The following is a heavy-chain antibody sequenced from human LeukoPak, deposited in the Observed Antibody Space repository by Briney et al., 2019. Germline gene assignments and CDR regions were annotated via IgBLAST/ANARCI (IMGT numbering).Heavy chain of an antibody. J-gene: IGHJ4*02. CDR2: IYSGGST. V-gene: IGHV3-66*01. D-gene: IGHD3-22*01. Sequence: QPGGSLRLSCAASGFTVSSNYMSWVRQAPGKGLEWVSVIYSGGSTYYADSVKGRFTISRDNSKNTLYLQMNSLRAEDTAVYYCAMYYYDSSARQFFDYWGQGTLVTVSS. CDR1: GFTVSSNY. CDR3: AMYYYDSSARQFFDY.